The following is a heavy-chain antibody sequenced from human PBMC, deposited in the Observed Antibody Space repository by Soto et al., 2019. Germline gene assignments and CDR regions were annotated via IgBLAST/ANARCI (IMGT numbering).Heavy chain of an antibody. Sequence: GGSLRLSCAASGFTFSNYVMHWVRQAPGKGLEWVAFISDDGSNKYYADSMKGRFTMSRDNSKRTLYLQMSSLRVEDTAVYYCTKRRNVLRFLEWSSGMEVWGQGTTVTVYS. J-gene: IGHJ6*02. CDR1: GFTFSNYV. CDR2: ISDDGSNK. D-gene: IGHD3-3*01. CDR3: TKRRNVLRFLEWSSGMEV. V-gene: IGHV3-30*18.